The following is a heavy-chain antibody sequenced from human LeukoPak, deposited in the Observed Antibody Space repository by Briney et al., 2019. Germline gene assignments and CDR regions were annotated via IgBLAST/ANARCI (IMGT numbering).Heavy chain of an antibody. D-gene: IGHD3-9*01. CDR2: IKQDGSEK. CDR1: GFTFSSYW. V-gene: IGHV3-7*01. J-gene: IGHJ4*02. CDR3: ARTFPNYDILTGDDY. Sequence: GGSLRLSCAASGFTFSSYWMSWVRQAPGKGLEWVANIKQDGSEKYYVDSVKGRFTISRDNAKNSQYLQMNSLRAEDTAVYYCARTFPNYDILTGDDYWGQGTLVTVSS.